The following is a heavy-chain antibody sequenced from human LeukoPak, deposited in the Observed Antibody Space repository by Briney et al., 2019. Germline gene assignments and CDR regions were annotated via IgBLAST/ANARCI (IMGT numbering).Heavy chain of an antibody. CDR2: IYYSGST. CDR3: ARVRSGTSCPGDCWFDP. V-gene: IGHV4-39*07. Sequence: SETLSLTCTVSGGSISSSSYYWGWIRQPPGKGLEWIGSIYYSGSTYYNPSLKSRVTISVDTSKNQFSLKLGSVTAADTAVYYCARVRSGTSCPGDCWFDPWGQGTLVTVSS. D-gene: IGHD2-2*01. CDR1: GGSISSSSYY. J-gene: IGHJ5*02.